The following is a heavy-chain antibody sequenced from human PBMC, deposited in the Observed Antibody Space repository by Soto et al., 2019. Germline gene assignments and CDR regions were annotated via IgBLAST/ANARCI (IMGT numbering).Heavy chain of an antibody. CDR3: ATLGRGMDV. CDR1: GGSFSGYY. CDR2: INHSGST. V-gene: IGHV4-34*01. D-gene: IGHD3-16*02. Sequence: SETLSLTCAVCGGSFSGYYWSWIRQPPGKGLEWIGEINHSGSTNYNPSLKSRVTISVDTSKNQFSLKLSSVTAADTAVYYCATLGRGMDVWGQGTTVTVSS. J-gene: IGHJ6*02.